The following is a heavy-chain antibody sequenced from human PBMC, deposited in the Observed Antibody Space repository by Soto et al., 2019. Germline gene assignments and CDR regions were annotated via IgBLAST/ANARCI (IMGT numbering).Heavy chain of an antibody. CDR3: ARGECVGGTCYSLAGSFYYYMDV. CDR2: INSDGSGS. J-gene: IGHJ6*03. D-gene: IGHD2-15*01. V-gene: IGHV3-74*02. CDR1: GFTFSNYW. Sequence: EVQLVESGGGLVQPGGSLRRSCAASGFTFSNYWMYWVRQAPGKGLEWVSRINSDGSGSSHADSVRGRLTISRDNVNNPLYLHMDSLRAEDTAVYFCARGECVGGTCYSLAGSFYYYMDVWGKGTTVTVFS.